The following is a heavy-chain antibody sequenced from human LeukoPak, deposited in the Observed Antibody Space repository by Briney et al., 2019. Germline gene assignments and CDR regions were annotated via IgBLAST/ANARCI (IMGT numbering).Heavy chain of an antibody. CDR3: AGGIQLWSYFDY. CDR2: IRSKANSYAT. J-gene: IGHJ4*02. V-gene: IGHV3-73*01. Sequence: PGGSLRLSCAASGFTFSGSAMHWVRQASGKGLEWVGRIRSKANSYATAYAASVKGRFTISRDDSKNTAYLQMNSLKTEDTAVYYCAGGIQLWSYFDYWGQGTLVTVSS. CDR1: GFTFSGSA. D-gene: IGHD5-18*01.